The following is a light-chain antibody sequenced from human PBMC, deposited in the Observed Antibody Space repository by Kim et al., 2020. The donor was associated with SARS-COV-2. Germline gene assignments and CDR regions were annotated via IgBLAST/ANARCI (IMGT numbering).Light chain of an antibody. J-gene: IGLJ2*01. V-gene: IGLV3-1*01. CDR2: QES. CDR1: KLGDKY. Sequence: VSVPPGQTASITCSGDKLGDKYACWYQQKPGQCPGRVIYQESKRPSGIPERFSGSNSGNTATLTISGTKTMDEADYYCQAWDSRTVFGGGTQLTVL. CDR3: QAWDSRTV.